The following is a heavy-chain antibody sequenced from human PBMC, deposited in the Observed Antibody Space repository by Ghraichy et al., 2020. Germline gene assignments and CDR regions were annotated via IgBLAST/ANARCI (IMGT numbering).Heavy chain of an antibody. CDR1: GASISSSNNW. J-gene: IGHJ4*02. CDR3: AGGWGDYAY. V-gene: IGHV4-4*02. D-gene: IGHD4-17*01. CDR2: IHRNGST. Sequence: GSLSLTCAVSGASISSSNNWWSWVRQPPGKGLEWIGEIHRNGSTNYSPSLKSRVTISVEKSKNHFSLKLSSVTAADTAVYYCAGGWGDYAYWGQGTLVTVSS.